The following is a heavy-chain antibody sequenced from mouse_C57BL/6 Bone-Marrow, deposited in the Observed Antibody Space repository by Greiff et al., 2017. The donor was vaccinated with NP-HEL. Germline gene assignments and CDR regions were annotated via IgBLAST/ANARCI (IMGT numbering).Heavy chain of an antibody. J-gene: IGHJ1*03. V-gene: IGHV14-4*01. CDR2: IDPENGDT. Sequence: VQLQQSGAELVRPGASVKLSCTASGFNIKDDYLHWVKQRPEQGLEWIGWIDPENGDTESASKFQGKATITADTSSNTAYLQLSSLTSEDTAVYYCTFITTVVPYWYFDVWGTGTTVTVSS. CDR3: TFITTVVPYWYFDV. CDR1: GFNIKDDY. D-gene: IGHD1-1*01.